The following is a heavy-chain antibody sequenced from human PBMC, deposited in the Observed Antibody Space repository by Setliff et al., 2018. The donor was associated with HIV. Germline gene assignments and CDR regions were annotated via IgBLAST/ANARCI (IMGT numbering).Heavy chain of an antibody. D-gene: IGHD3-3*02. CDR3: TRKLAPGHGMDV. CDR2: INQDGSEK. J-gene: IGHJ6*02. CDR1: GFTFTSYW. V-gene: IGHV3-7*01. Sequence: GESLKISCAASGFTFTSYWMIWVRQAPGKGLEWVANINQDGSEKNYVDSVKGRFTISRDNAKNSLYLQMDSLRVEDTTVYYCTRKLAPGHGMDVWGQGTTVTV.